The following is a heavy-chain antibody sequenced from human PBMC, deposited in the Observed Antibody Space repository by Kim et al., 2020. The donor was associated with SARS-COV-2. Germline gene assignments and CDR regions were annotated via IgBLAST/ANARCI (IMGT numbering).Heavy chain of an antibody. D-gene: IGHD6-13*01. CDR1: GFTFSSYS. Sequence: GGSLRLSCAASGFTFSSYSMNWVRQAPGKGLEWVSSISSSSYIYYADSVKGRFTISRDNAKNSLYLQMNSLRAEDTAVYYCARTEQQLVRAWFDPWGQGTLVTVPS. J-gene: IGHJ5*02. CDR2: ISSSSYI. CDR3: ARTEQQLVRAWFDP. V-gene: IGHV3-21*01.